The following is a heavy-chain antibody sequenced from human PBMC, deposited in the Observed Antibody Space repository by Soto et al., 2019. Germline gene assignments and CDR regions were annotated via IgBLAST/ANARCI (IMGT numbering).Heavy chain of an antibody. Sequence: GGSLRLSCAASGFTFSNAWMSWVRQAPGKGLEWVGRIKSKTDGGRTDYAAPGKGRFTISRDDSKNTLYLQMNSLKTEDTAVYYCTTDPTTVTTRPYYWGQGTLVTVSS. J-gene: IGHJ4*02. CDR1: GFTFSNAW. CDR2: IKSKTDGGRT. CDR3: TTDPTTVTTRPYY. V-gene: IGHV3-15*01. D-gene: IGHD4-17*01.